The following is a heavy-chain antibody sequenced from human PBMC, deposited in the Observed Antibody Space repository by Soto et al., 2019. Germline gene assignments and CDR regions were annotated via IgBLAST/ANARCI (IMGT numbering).Heavy chain of an antibody. CDR2: IYYSGST. Sequence: SETLSLTCTVSGGSISSSSYYWGWIRRPPGKGLEWIGSIYYSGSTYYNPSLKSRVTISVDTSKNQFSLKLSSVTAADTAVYYCARLIVYSSGWYGPWPNYFDYWGQGTLVTVSS. CDR3: ARLIVYSSGWYGPWPNYFDY. D-gene: IGHD6-19*01. J-gene: IGHJ4*02. CDR1: GGSISSSSYY. V-gene: IGHV4-39*01.